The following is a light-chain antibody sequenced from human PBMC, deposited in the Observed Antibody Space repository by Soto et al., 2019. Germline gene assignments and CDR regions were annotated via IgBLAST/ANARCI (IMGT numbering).Light chain of an antibody. J-gene: IGLJ1*01. CDR1: SSDIGYNDF. CDR3: CSHTRINAVL. CDR2: EVN. Sequence: QSVLTQPASMSGSPGQSITISCTGTSSDIGYNDFVSWYRHHPGQAPRLVIYEVNKRPSGISNRFSGSKSGNTASLTISGLQADDEAEYYCCSHTRINAVLFGRGTKVTVL. V-gene: IGLV2-14*01.